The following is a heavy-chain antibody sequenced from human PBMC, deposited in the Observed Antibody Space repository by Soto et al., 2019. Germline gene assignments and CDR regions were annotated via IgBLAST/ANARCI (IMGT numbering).Heavy chain of an antibody. CDR1: GGSFSGYY. CDR2: INHSGST. Sequence: QVQLQQWGAGLLKPSETLSLTCAVYGGSFSGYYWSWIRQPPGKGLEWIGEINHSGSTNYNPSLRSRAPLSVATSKNQFSLMLSSVTAADTAVYYCARGTAGGHPYWGQGTLVTVSS. J-gene: IGHJ4*02. CDR3: ARGTAGGHPY. V-gene: IGHV4-34*01. D-gene: IGHD3-16*01.